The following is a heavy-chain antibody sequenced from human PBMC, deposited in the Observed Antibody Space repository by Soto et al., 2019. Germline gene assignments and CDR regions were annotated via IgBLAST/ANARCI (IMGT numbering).Heavy chain of an antibody. Sequence: ASVKVSCKASGYTFTSYYMHWVRQAPGQGLEWMGWINPNSGGTNYAQKFQGWVTMTRDTSISTAYMELSRLRSDDTAVYYCAIAAAGDYYYYGMDVWGQGTTVTVSS. J-gene: IGHJ6*02. D-gene: IGHD6-13*01. CDR1: GYTFTSYY. CDR2: INPNSGGT. CDR3: AIAAAGDYYYYGMDV. V-gene: IGHV1-2*04.